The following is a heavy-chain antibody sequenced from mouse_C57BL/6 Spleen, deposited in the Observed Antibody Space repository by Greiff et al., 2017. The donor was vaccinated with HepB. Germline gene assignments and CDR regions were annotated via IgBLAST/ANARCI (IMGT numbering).Heavy chain of an antibody. V-gene: IGHV5-6*02. CDR3: ARQGYEYDRDAMDY. CDR1: GFTFSSYG. Sequence: EVKLVESGGDLVKPGGSLKLSCAASGFTFSSYGMSWVRQTPDKRLEWVATISSGGSYTYYPDSVKGRFTISRDNAKNTLYLQMSSLKSEDTAMYYCARQGYEYDRDAMDYWGQGTSVTVSS. J-gene: IGHJ4*01. CDR2: ISSGGSYT. D-gene: IGHD2-4*01.